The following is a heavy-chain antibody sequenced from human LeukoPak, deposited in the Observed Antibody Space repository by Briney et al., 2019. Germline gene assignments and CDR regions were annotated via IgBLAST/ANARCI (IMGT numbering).Heavy chain of an antibody. J-gene: IGHJ4*02. CDR3: ATGGTSGY. CDR1: GFTFSVCW. CDR2: IKPDGSDK. Sequence: GGSLRLSCAASGFTFSVCWMSWVRQAPGRGLEWVANIKPDGSDKYYVDSVKGRFTISRDNAKNSLYLQMNSLRAEDTAVYYCATGGTSGYWGQGTLVTVSS. V-gene: IGHV3-7*02.